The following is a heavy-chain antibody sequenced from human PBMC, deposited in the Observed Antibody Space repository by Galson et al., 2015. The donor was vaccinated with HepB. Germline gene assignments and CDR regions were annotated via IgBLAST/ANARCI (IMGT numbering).Heavy chain of an antibody. Sequence: CAISGDSVSSTSAAWNWIRQSPSRGLEWLGRTNYRSKWNNEYAISVKSRITINADTSKNQISLQLKSVTPEDSAMYYCARDKMSRGSGSGSHPLDFWGQGTLVIVSS. V-gene: IGHV6-1*01. CDR1: GDSVSSTSAA. CDR3: ARDKMSRGSGSGSHPLDF. J-gene: IGHJ3*01. D-gene: IGHD3-10*01. CDR2: TNYRSKWNN.